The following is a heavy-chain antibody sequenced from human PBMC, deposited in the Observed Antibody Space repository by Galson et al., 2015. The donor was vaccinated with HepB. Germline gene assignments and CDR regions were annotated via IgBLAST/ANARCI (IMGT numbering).Heavy chain of an antibody. J-gene: IGHJ3*02. Sequence: SVKVSCKASGYTFTGYYMHWVRQAPGQGLEWMGWINPNSGGTNYAQKFQGWVTMTRETSISTAYMELSGLRSEDTAVYYCAIRGGYGLNDAFDIWGQGTMVTVSS. CDR3: AIRGGYGLNDAFDI. V-gene: IGHV1-2*04. CDR1: GYTFTGYY. CDR2: INPNSGGT. D-gene: IGHD5-12*01.